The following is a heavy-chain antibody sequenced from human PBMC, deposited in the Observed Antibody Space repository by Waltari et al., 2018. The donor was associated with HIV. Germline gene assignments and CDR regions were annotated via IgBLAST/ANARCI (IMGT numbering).Heavy chain of an antibody. V-gene: IGHV4-59*01. CDR1: GGSLSSYY. CDR2: IYYSGST. D-gene: IGHD2-15*01. Sequence: QVQLQASGPGLVKPSETLSLTCTVSGGSLSSYYRTWIRKPPGKGLEWIGYIYYSGSTNYNPSLKSRVTISVDTSKNQFSLKLSSVTAADTAVYYCARGVADANKRTYGMDVWGQGTTVTVSS. J-gene: IGHJ6*02. CDR3: ARGVADANKRTYGMDV.